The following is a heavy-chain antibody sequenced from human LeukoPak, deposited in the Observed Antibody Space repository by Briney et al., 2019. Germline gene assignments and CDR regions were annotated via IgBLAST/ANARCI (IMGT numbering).Heavy chain of an antibody. D-gene: IGHD3-9*01. CDR3: ARGPYDIHPYYFDY. CDR2: IYPGDSDT. V-gene: IGHV5-51*01. J-gene: IGHJ4*02. Sequence: SGESLQISCQGSGYIFTSYWIGWVRQLPGKGLEWMGIIYPGDSDTRYSPSFQGQVTISADKSISTAYLQWSSLKASDTAMYYCARGPYDIHPYYFDYWGQGTLVTVSS. CDR1: GYIFTSYW.